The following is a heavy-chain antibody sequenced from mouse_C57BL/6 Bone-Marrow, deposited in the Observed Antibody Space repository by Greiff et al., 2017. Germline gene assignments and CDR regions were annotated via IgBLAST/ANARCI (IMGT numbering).Heavy chain of an antibody. Sequence: QVQLQQPGAELVKPGASVKVSCKASGYTFTSYWMHWVKQRPGQGLEWIGRIHPSDSDTNYNQKFKGKATLTVDKSSSTAYLQLRSLTSEDSAVYYCARGRVYYYAMDYWGQGTSVTVSS. CDR2: IHPSDSDT. CDR1: GYTFTSYW. CDR3: ARGRVYYYAMDY. J-gene: IGHJ4*01. V-gene: IGHV1-74*01. D-gene: IGHD1-1*01.